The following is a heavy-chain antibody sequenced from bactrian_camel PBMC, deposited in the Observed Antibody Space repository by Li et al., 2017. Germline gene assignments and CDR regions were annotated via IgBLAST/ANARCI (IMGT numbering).Heavy chain of an antibody. CDR2: ISSDGTT. Sequence: QVQLVESGGGSVQTGGSLRLRCDASRVSLSNYCVGWFRQAPGEEPEGIAAISSDGTTRYTDTVKGRFTAFKEIAEDTLYLQMNSLKPEDTAMYYCVVDYEFCLAYSMPKATYWGQGTQVTVS. CDR3: VVDYEFCLAYSMPKATY. V-gene: IGHV3S53*01. J-gene: IGHJ4*01. CDR1: RVSLSNYC. D-gene: IGHD3*01.